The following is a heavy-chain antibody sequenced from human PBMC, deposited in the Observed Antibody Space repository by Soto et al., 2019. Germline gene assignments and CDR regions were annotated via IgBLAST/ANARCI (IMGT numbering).Heavy chain of an antibody. Sequence: ASVKVSCKASGYTFTSYYMHWVRQAPGQGLEWMGIINPSGGSTSYAQKFQGRVTMTRGTSTSTVYMELSSLRSEDTAVYYCASPCSSTSCYEGYSYYYYGMDVWGQGTTVTVSS. CDR2: INPSGGST. J-gene: IGHJ6*02. CDR1: GYTFTSYY. D-gene: IGHD2-2*01. V-gene: IGHV1-46*01. CDR3: ASPCSSTSCYEGYSYYYYGMDV.